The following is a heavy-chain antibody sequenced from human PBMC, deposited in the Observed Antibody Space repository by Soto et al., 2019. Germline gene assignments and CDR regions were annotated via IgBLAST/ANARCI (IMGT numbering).Heavy chain of an antibody. CDR3: ARAGAAPYYYYGMDV. D-gene: IGHD2-15*01. CDR2: INTYNGDT. Sequence: QVQLVQSGAEVRKPGASVKVSCKASGYTFSTSGTSWLRQAPGQGLEWMGWINTYNGDTNDAPKFQDRVTMTSDTSTSTVYMELRRLRSDDTAVYYCARAGAAPYYYYGMDVWGQGTRVTVSS. J-gene: IGHJ6*02. V-gene: IGHV1-18*01. CDR1: GYTFSTSG.